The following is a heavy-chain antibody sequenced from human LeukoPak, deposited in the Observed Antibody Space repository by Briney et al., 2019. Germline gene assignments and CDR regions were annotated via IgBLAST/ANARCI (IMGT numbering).Heavy chain of an antibody. CDR2: IYYSGST. D-gene: IGHD5-24*01. CDR3: ARGRDGHTP. Sequence: SETLSLTCTVSGGSMSGYYWSWIRQPPGKGLEWIGYIYYSGSTSYNPSLKSRVTISADTSNNQFSLRLSSVPAADTAVCYCARGRDGHTPWGQGTLVTVSS. CDR1: GGSMSGYY. V-gene: IGHV4-59*01. J-gene: IGHJ5*02.